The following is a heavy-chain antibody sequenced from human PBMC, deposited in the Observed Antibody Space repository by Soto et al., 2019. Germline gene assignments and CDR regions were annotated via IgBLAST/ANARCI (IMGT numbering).Heavy chain of an antibody. Sequence: QVQLVESGGGVVQPGRSLRLSCAASEITLSNYGMHWVRQAPGKGLEWVAVISYDGSDKYYPDSVKGRFTISRDNSKNTLYLQTYSLRAEDTAVYYCAKEYSRSPNYYYGMDVWGQGTTVTVSS. CDR3: AKEYSRSPNYYYGMDV. CDR1: EITLSNYG. CDR2: ISYDGSDK. V-gene: IGHV3-30*18. J-gene: IGHJ6*02. D-gene: IGHD6-6*01.